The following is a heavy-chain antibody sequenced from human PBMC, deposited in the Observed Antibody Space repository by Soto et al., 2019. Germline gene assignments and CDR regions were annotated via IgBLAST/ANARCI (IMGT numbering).Heavy chain of an antibody. CDR1: GFTLSTYS. V-gene: IGHV3-21*01. D-gene: IGHD3-22*01. Sequence: DVQLEESGGGLVKPGGSLRLSCAASGFTLSTYSMNWVRQAPGKGLEWVSSISCTSSYIYYADSVKGRFTISRDNAKNSLFLQMNSLRAEDTAVYYCARVVDYCDPYYYYGMDVWGQGTTVTVSS. CDR2: ISCTSSYI. J-gene: IGHJ6*02. CDR3: ARVVDYCDPYYYYGMDV.